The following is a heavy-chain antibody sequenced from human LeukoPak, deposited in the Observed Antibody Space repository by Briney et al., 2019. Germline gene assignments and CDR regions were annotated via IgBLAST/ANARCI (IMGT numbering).Heavy chain of an antibody. Sequence: GASVKVSCKASGYTFTSYGISWVRQAPGQGLEWKGWISAYNGNTNYAQKLQGRVTMTTDTSTSTAYMELRSLRSDDTAVYYCARDPESVLRFLEWLPGNDYYYYGMDVWGQGTTVTVSS. CDR1: GYTFTSYG. V-gene: IGHV1-18*01. D-gene: IGHD3-3*01. CDR3: ARDPESVLRFLEWLPGNDYYYYGMDV. CDR2: ISAYNGNT. J-gene: IGHJ6*02.